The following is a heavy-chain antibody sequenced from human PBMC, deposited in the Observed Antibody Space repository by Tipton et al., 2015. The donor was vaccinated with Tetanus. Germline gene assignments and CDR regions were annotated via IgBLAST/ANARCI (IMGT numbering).Heavy chain of an antibody. D-gene: IGHD3-22*01. CDR3: ARVIVGTSGDSGYVLDV. V-gene: IGHV1-69*06. CDR2: IIPIFGTA. CDR1: GGTFSSYA. Sequence: QSGAEVKKPGSSVKVSCKASGGTFSSYAISWVRQAPGQWLEWMGGIIPIFGTANYAQKFQGRVTITADKSTSTAYMELSSLRSEGMAVYSCARVIVGTSGDSGYVLDVWGQGPRVTVS. J-gene: IGHJ6*02.